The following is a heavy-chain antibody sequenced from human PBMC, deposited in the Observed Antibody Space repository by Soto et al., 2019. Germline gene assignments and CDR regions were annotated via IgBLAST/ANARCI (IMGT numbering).Heavy chain of an antibody. CDR3: ARQSSSWYSSGYYYMDV. D-gene: IGHD6-13*01. CDR2: IYPGDSDT. Sequence: PGESLKISCKGSGYSFTSYWIGWVRQMPGKGLEWMGIIYPGDSDTRYSPSFQGQVTISADKSISTAYLQWSSLKASDTAMYYCARQSSSWYSSGYYYMDVWGKGTTVTVSS. V-gene: IGHV5-51*01. CDR1: GYSFTSYW. J-gene: IGHJ6*03.